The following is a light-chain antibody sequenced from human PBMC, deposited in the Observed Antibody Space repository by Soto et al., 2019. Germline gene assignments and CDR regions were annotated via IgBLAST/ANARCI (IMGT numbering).Light chain of an antibody. CDR3: LQANRVPLS. Sequence: DIQMTQSPSSVSASVGDRVTITCRASQGISTNLAWYQQKPGKAPKLLIYAASSLQSGVPPRFSGSGSGTDFTLTISSLQPEDFAIYYCLQANRVPLSFGRGTRLEIK. J-gene: IGKJ5*01. CDR1: QGISTN. CDR2: AAS. V-gene: IGKV1-12*01.